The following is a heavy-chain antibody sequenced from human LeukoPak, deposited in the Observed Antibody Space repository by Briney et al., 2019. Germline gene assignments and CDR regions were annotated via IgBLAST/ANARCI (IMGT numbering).Heavy chain of an antibody. CDR3: ARRRFRASYYYYMDV. D-gene: IGHD3-10*01. CDR1: GYSISSGYY. CDR2: IYHSGST. V-gene: IGHV4-38-2*02. J-gene: IGHJ6*03. Sequence: SETLSLTCTVSGYSISSGYYWGWIRQPPGKGLEWIGSIYHSGSTYYNPSLKSRVTISVDTSKNQFSLKLSSVTAADAAVYYCARRRFRASYYYYMDVWGKGTTVTVSS.